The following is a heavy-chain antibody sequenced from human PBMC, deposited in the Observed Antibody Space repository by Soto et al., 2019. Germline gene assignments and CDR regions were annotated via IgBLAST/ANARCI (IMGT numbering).Heavy chain of an antibody. CDR1: GYSFTSYW. Sequence: GESLKISCKGSGYSFTSYWISWVRQMPGKGLEWMGRIDPSDSYTNYSPSFQGHVTISADKSISTAYLQWSSLKASDTAIYYCASSAVAGTIFGAFDIWGQGTMVTVSS. V-gene: IGHV5-10-1*01. J-gene: IGHJ3*02. CDR2: IDPSDSYT. CDR3: ASSAVAGTIFGAFDI. D-gene: IGHD6-19*01.